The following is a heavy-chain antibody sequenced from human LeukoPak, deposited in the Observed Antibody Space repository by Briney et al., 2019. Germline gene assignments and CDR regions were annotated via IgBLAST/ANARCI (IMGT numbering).Heavy chain of an antibody. Sequence: SETLSLTYTVSGGSLSSYYWSWIRQPPGKGLEWIGYIYYSGRAKYNPSLKSRVTISVDTSKNQFSLKLSSVTAGDTAVYYCARAPGIAAAGTHFDFWGQGTLVTVSS. CDR1: GGSLSSYY. V-gene: IGHV4-59*01. J-gene: IGHJ4*02. D-gene: IGHD6-13*01. CDR3: ARAPGIAAAGTHFDF. CDR2: IYYSGRA.